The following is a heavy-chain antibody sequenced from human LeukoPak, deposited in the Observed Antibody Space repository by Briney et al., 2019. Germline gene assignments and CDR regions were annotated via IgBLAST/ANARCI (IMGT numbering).Heavy chain of an antibody. D-gene: IGHD3-3*01. CDR2: ISYDGSNK. V-gene: IGHV3-30-3*01. CDR1: GFTFSSYA. J-gene: IGHJ6*02. Sequence: PGRSLRLSCAASGFTFSSYAMHWVRQAPGKGLEWVAVISYDGSNKCYADSVKGRFTISRDNSKNTLYLQMNSLRAEDTAVYYCARGSRRFLEWLSHHYYYGMDVWGQGTTVTVSS. CDR3: ARGSRRFLEWLSHHYYYGMDV.